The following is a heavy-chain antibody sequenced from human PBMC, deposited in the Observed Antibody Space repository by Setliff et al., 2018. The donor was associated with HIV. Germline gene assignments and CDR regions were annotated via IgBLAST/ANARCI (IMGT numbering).Heavy chain of an antibody. CDR2: STPILDTT. CDR3: AGPRGDEAFDV. CDR1: GGTFSSYG. J-gene: IGHJ3*01. V-gene: IGHV1-69*13. Sequence: SVKVSCKASGGTFSSYGITWVRQAPGQGLEWMGGSTPILDTTNYAQKFQGRVTITADESTNTVYMELSSLRSDDTAVYYCAGPRGDEAFDVWGQGTMVTVSS.